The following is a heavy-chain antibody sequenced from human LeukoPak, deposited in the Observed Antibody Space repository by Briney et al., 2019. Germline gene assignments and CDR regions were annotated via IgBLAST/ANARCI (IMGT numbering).Heavy chain of an antibody. CDR3: ARDKIVGPTTLDY. CDR1: GFTFSSYW. Sequence: GGSLRLSCAASGFTFSSYWMSWVRQAPGKGLEWVANIKQDGSEKYYVDSVKGRFTISRDNAKNSLYLQMNSLRAEDTAVYYCARDKIVGPTTLDYWGQGTLVTVSS. J-gene: IGHJ4*02. V-gene: IGHV3-7*03. CDR2: IKQDGSEK. D-gene: IGHD1-26*01.